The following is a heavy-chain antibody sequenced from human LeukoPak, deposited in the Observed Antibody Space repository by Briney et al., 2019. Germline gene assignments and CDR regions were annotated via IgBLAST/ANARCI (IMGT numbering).Heavy chain of an antibody. J-gene: IGHJ4*02. Sequence: GGSLRLSCAASGFTVSSNYMSWVRQAPGKGLEWVSVIYSGGSTYYADSVRGRFTIFRDNSKNTLYLQMNSLRAEDTAVYYCARAPGWVYYFDYWGQGTLVTVSS. CDR2: IYSGGST. CDR1: GFTVSSNY. D-gene: IGHD1-26*01. CDR3: ARAPGWVYYFDY. V-gene: IGHV3-66*02.